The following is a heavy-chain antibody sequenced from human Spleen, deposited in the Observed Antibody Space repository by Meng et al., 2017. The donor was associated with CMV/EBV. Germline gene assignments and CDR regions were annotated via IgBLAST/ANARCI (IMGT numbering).Heavy chain of an antibody. Sequence: GGSLRLSCAGSGFTFSGYEMNWVRQAPGKGLEWVSYISGSGGTINYADSVKGRFTISRDNAKNSLYLRMDSLRAEDTAVYYCATLNGYSSFFDYWGQGALVTVSS. CDR1: GFTFSGYE. V-gene: IGHV3-48*03. D-gene: IGHD5-18*01. J-gene: IGHJ4*02. CDR2: ISGSGGTI. CDR3: ATLNGYSSFFDY.